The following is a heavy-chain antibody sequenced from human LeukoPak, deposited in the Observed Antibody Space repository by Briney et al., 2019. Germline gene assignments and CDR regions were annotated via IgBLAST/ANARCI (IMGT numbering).Heavy chain of an antibody. J-gene: IGHJ1*01. CDR3: ARYSVAGTGSEYFQH. CDR1: GYTFTSYG. Sequence: ASVKVSCKASGYTFTSYGISWVRQAPGQGLEWMGWISAYNGNTNYAQKLQGRVTMTTDTSTSTAYMELRSLRSDDTAVYYCARYSVAGTGSEYFQHWGQGTLVTVSS. V-gene: IGHV1-18*01. CDR2: ISAYNGNT. D-gene: IGHD6-19*01.